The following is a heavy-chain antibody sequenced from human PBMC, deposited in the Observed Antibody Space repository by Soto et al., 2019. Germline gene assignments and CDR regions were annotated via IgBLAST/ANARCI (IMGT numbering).Heavy chain of an antibody. CDR1: GYTFISHG. Sequence: QVQLVQSGVEVKNPGASVKVSCKASGYTFISHGISWVRQAPGQGLEWMGWISGKNGNTNYAQKLQGRVTLTTDTSTRTAYMELRSRRADDTAVYYCARVSSSIVVVPDYGMDVWGQGTTVTVSS. CDR2: ISGKNGNT. CDR3: ARVSSSIVVVPDYGMDV. V-gene: IGHV1-18*04. D-gene: IGHD2-15*01. J-gene: IGHJ6*02.